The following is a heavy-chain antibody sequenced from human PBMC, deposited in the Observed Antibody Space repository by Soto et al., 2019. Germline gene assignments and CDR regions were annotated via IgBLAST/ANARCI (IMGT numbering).Heavy chain of an antibody. CDR1: GYTFTGYY. D-gene: IGHD7-27*01. Sequence: ASVKVSCKASGYTFTGYYMHWVRQAPGQGLEWMGWINPNSGGTNYAQKFQGRVTMTRDTSISTAYMELSRLRSDDTAVYYGARVAGWGTGYYYCMDVRGQGTTVTVSS. V-gene: IGHV1-2*02. CDR3: ARVAGWGTGYYYCMDV. CDR2: INPNSGGT. J-gene: IGHJ6*02.